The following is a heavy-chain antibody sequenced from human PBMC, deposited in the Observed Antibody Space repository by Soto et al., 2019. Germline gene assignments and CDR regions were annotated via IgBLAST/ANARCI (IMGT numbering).Heavy chain of an antibody. CDR3: AKGRQYSGSYYEGQIYYYYYGMDV. CDR2: ISYDGSNK. J-gene: IGHJ6*02. V-gene: IGHV3-30*18. CDR1: GFTFSSYG. Sequence: GGSLRLSCAASGFTFSSYGMHWVRQAPGKGLEWVAVISYDGSNKYYADSVKGRFTISRDNSKNTLYLQMNSLRAEDTAVYYCAKGRQYSGSYYEGQIYYYYYGMDVWGQGTTVTVSS. D-gene: IGHD1-26*01.